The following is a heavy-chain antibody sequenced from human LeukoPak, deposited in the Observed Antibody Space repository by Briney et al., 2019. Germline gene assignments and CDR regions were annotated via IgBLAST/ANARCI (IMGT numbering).Heavy chain of an antibody. CDR1: GYTFTGYY. CDR2: INPNSGGT. J-gene: IGHJ5*02. Sequence: ASVKVSCKASGYTFTGYYMHWVRQAPGQGLEWMGWINPNSGGTNYAQKFQGRVTMTRDTSISTAYMELSRLRSDDTAVYYCAGDFLRGGTRWFDPWGQGTLVTVSS. CDR3: AGDFLRGGTRWFDP. V-gene: IGHV1-2*02. D-gene: IGHD3-10*01.